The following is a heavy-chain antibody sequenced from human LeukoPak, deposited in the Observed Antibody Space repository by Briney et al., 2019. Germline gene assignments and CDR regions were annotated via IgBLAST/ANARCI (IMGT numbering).Heavy chain of an antibody. CDR1: GGTFSSYV. D-gene: IGHD3-10*01. Sequence: GASVKVSCKASGGTFSSYVISWVRQAPGQRVEWMGGIIPIFGKANYAQKFQGRVTITAYKSTSTAYMELSSLRSQDTAVYYCARSYYGSGSYFWDGYMDVWGKGTTVTVSS. CDR2: IIPIFGKA. V-gene: IGHV1-69*06. J-gene: IGHJ6*03. CDR3: ARSYYGSGSYFWDGYMDV.